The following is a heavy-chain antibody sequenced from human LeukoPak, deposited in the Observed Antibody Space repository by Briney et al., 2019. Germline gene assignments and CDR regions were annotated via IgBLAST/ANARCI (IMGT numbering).Heavy chain of an antibody. V-gene: IGHV3-11*01. CDR2: ISDSGSTI. D-gene: IGHD2-15*01. J-gene: IGHJ4*02. CDR1: GFIFSDHY. Sequence: GGSLRLSCAASGFIFSDHYMSWIRQAPGKGLEWISYISDSGSTIYYADSVKGRFTISRDNAKKSLFLQMNRLRADDTAVYYCARDHDSLGYWGQGTLVTVSS. CDR3: ARDHDSLGY.